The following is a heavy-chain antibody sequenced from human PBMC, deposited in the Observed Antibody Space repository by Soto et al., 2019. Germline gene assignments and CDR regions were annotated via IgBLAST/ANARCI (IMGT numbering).Heavy chain of an antibody. CDR1: GYTFTAYS. CDR2: FNPNSGDT. V-gene: IGHV1-2*02. J-gene: IGHJ4*02. D-gene: IGHD6-19*01. Sequence: ASVKVSCKASGYTFTAYSMHWVRQAPGQGLEWIGWFNPNSGDTVYAEKFQGRVTLTRDTSISTAYMELSSLRSDDTALYYCARVASAVLALDFWGQGTLGTGSS. CDR3: ARVASAVLALDF.